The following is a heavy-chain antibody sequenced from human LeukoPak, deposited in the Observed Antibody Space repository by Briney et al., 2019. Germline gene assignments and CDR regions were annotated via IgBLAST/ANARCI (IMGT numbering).Heavy chain of an antibody. Sequence: SETLSLTCIVSGGSINSYYWSWIRQPPGKGLEWIGYIYYSGSTNYNPSLKSRVTISVDTSKNQFSLKLGSVTAADTAVYYCARERYCSSTSCLTHYYGMDVWGQGTTVTVSS. J-gene: IGHJ6*02. V-gene: IGHV4-59*01. CDR3: ARERYCSSTSCLTHYYGMDV. D-gene: IGHD2-2*01. CDR1: GGSINSYY. CDR2: IYYSGST.